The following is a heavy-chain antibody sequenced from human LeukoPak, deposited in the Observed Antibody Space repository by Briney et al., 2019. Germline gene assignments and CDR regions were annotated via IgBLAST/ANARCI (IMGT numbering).Heavy chain of an antibody. V-gene: IGHV1-2*02. CDR3: ARGLAVAGEGDY. CDR2: INPNSGGT. D-gene: IGHD6-19*01. CDR1: GYTFTGYY. Sequence: ASVKVSCKASGYTFTGYYMHWVRQAPGHGLEWMGWINPNSGGTNYAQKFQVRVTMTRGTSISTAYMELNRLTSDDTAVYYCARGLAVAGEGDYWGQGTLVTVSS. J-gene: IGHJ4*02.